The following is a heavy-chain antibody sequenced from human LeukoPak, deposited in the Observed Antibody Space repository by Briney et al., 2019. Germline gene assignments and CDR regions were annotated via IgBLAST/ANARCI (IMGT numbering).Heavy chain of an antibody. D-gene: IGHD5-12*01. CDR3: ARPVDKWNWFDP. Sequence: GGSLRLSCAASGFTFSSYGMHWVRQAPGKGLEWVAVISYDGSNKYYADSVKGRFTISRDNSKNTLYLQMNSLRAEDAAVYYCARPVDKWNWFDPWGQGTLVTVSS. J-gene: IGHJ5*02. CDR2: ISYDGSNK. V-gene: IGHV3-30*03. CDR1: GFTFSSYG.